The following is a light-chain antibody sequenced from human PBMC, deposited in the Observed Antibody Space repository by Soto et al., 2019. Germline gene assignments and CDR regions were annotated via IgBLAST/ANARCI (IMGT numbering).Light chain of an antibody. J-gene: IGLJ2*01. Sequence: QAVVTQPPSASGSPGQSVTISCTGTSSDVGGYNYVSWYQQHPGKAPKLMIYEVSKRPSGVPDRFSGSKSGNTASLTVSGLQAEDEADYYCSSYAGSNKLFGGGTKVTVL. CDR2: EVS. CDR1: SSDVGGYNY. CDR3: SSYAGSNKL. V-gene: IGLV2-8*01.